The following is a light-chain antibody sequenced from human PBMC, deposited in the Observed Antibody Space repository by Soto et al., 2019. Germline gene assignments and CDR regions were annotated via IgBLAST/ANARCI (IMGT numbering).Light chain of an antibody. V-gene: IGKV3-11*01. CDR1: QSVSSK. CDR3: QQRSNWPLT. J-gene: IGKJ4*01. CDR2: DAS. Sequence: EIVMTQSPATLSVSPGEGATLSCGASQSVSSKLAWYQQKPGQAPRLLIYDASNRATGIPARFSGSGSGTDFTLTISSLEPEDFAVYYCQQRSNWPLTFGGGTKVDI.